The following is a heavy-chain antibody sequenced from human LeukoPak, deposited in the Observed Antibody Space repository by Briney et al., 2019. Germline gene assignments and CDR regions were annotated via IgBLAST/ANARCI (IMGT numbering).Heavy chain of an antibody. D-gene: IGHD6-13*01. J-gene: IGHJ4*02. CDR3: AERLHSSSWTIDY. CDR2: IRYDGSNK. Sequence: PGGSLRLSCAASGFTFSSYGMHWVRQAPGKGLEWVAFIRYDGSNKYYADSVKGRFTISRDNSKNTLYLQMNSLRAEDTAVYYCAERLHSSSWTIDYWGQGTLVTVSS. CDR1: GFTFSSYG. V-gene: IGHV3-30*02.